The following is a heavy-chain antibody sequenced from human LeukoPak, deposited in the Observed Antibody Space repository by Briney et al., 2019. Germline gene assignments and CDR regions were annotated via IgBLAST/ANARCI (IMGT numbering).Heavy chain of an antibody. V-gene: IGHV3-53*01. Sequence: GGSLRLSCAASGFTVSSNYMSWVRQAPGKGLEWVSVIYSGGSTYYADSVKGRFTISRDNSKNTLYLQMNSLRAEDTAVYYCARDSWLRPLDYWGQGTLVTVSS. CDR1: GFTVSSNY. D-gene: IGHD5-12*01. J-gene: IGHJ4*02. CDR3: ARDSWLRPLDY. CDR2: IYSGGST.